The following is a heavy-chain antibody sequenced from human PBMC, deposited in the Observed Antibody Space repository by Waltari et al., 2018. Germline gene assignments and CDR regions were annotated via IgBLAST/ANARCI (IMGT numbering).Heavy chain of an antibody. CDR3: ASRIGGITPLTG. V-gene: IGHV4-34*01. D-gene: IGHD1-26*01. Sequence: QLQLQQWGAGLLKPSETLALTCAVYGGSFNASYWTWIRQAPGKGLEWIGEINHVGDTNYNPSLKSRVTILIDASKNQFSLKLSSMTAADTAIYYCASRIGGITPLTGWGQGTPVIVSS. CDR2: INHVGDT. CDR1: GGSFNASY. J-gene: IGHJ4*02.